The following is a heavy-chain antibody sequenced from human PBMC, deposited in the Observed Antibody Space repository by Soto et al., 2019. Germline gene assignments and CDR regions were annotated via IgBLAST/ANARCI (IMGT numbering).Heavy chain of an antibody. Sequence: PSETLSLTCTASDGSLSSSSYYWGWIRPPPGKGLEWIGSIYYSGSTYYNPSLKSRVTISVDTSKNQFSLKLSSVTAADTAVYYCARHTYDYYYHYGMDVWGQGTTVTVSS. J-gene: IGHJ6*02. CDR1: DGSLSSSSYY. CDR2: IYYSGST. V-gene: IGHV4-39*01. D-gene: IGHD3-16*01. CDR3: ARHTYDYYYHYGMDV.